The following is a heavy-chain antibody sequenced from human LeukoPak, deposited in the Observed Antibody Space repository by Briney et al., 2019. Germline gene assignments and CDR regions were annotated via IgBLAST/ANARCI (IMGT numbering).Heavy chain of an antibody. D-gene: IGHD3-22*01. Sequence: SVKVSCKASGGTFSSYAISWVRQAPGQGLEWMGGIIPIFGTANYAQKFQGRVTITADKSTSTAYMELSSLRSEDTAVYYCARDLGGPYYYDSSDYWGQGTLVTVSS. CDR2: IIPIFGTA. J-gene: IGHJ4*02. CDR1: GGTFSSYA. V-gene: IGHV1-69*06. CDR3: ARDLGGPYYYDSSDY.